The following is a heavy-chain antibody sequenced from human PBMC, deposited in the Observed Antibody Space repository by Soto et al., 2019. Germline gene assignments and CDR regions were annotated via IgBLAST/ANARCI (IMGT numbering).Heavy chain of an antibody. CDR3: ARVNPSLYYDFWSGYQNWFDP. CDR2: IYYSGST. CDR1: GGSISSYY. J-gene: IGHJ5*02. Sequence: PSETLSLTCTVSGGSISSYYWSWIRQPPGKGLEWIGYIYYSGSTNYNPSLKSRVTISVDTSKNQFSLKLSSVTAADTAVYYCARVNPSLYYDFWSGYQNWFDPWGQGTLVTVSS. V-gene: IGHV4-59*01. D-gene: IGHD3-3*01.